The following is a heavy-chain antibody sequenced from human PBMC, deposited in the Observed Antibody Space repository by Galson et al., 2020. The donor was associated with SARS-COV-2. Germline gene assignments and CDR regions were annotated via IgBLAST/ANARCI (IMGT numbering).Heavy chain of an antibody. CDR1: GFSLRTNGMR. CDR2: IDWDDDK. CDR3: ARTVVYVAATGPYFDS. V-gene: IGHV2-70*04. J-gene: IGHJ4*02. Sequence: SGPTLVKPTQTLTLTCTFSGFSLRTNGMRVSWIRQPPGKALEWLARIDWDDDKFYSTSLRTRLTISKDNSKNQVVLTMTNMDPVDTATYYCARTVVYVAATGPYFDSWGQGALVTVSS. D-gene: IGHD6-13*01.